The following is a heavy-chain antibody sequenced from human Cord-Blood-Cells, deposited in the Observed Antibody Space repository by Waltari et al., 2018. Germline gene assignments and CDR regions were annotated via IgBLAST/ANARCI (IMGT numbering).Heavy chain of an antibody. CDR1: GGSISIRSYY. CDR3: ARPRGSYYAFDI. Sequence: QLQLPESGPGLVNPSETLSLTCTVSGGSISIRSYYWGWLRQPPGKWLEWIGSTYYSGSTYYNPSLKSRVTISVDTAKNQFSLKLSSGTAADTAVYYCARPRGSYYAFDIWGQGTMVTVSS. CDR2: TYYSGST. V-gene: IGHV4-39*01. J-gene: IGHJ3*02. D-gene: IGHD1-26*01.